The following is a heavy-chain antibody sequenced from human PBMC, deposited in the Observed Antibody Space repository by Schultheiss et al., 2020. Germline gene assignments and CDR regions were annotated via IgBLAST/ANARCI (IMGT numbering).Heavy chain of an antibody. CDR1: GFTFSNYA. D-gene: IGHD3-16*01. Sequence: GGSLRLSCAAAGFTFSNYAMHWVRQAPGKGLEWVAVISYDGSNKYSAASVEGRFIISRDNSKNTLYLKMNSLRTEDTAVYYCAKALSYVDYYGMDVWGQGTTVTVSS. CDR2: ISYDGSNK. J-gene: IGHJ6*02. V-gene: IGHV3-30-3*01. CDR3: AKALSYVDYYGMDV.